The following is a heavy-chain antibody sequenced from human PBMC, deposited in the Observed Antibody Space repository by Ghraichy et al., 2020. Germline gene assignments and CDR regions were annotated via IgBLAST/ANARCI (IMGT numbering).Heavy chain of an antibody. V-gene: IGHV4-59*01. CDR1: GGSISSYY. CDR2: IYYSGST. Sequence: SETLSLTCTVSGGSISSYYWSWIRQPPGKGLEWIGYIYYSGSTNYNPSLKSRVTISVDTSKNQFSLKLSSVTAADTAVYYCARVNNDRYCSSTSCPFDYWGQGTLVTVSS. CDR3: ARVNNDRYCSSTSCPFDY. D-gene: IGHD2-2*01. J-gene: IGHJ4*02.